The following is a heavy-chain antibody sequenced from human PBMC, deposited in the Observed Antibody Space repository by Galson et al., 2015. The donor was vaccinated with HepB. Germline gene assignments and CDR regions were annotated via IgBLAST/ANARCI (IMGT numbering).Heavy chain of an antibody. V-gene: IGHV3-30-3*01. Sequence: SLRLSCAASGFTFSSYAMHWVRQAPGKGLEWVAVISYDGSNKYYADSVKGRFTISRDNSKNTLYLQMNSLRAEDTAVYYCARGRSPHGDYPRYYFDYWGQGTLVTVSS. J-gene: IGHJ4*02. D-gene: IGHD4-17*01. CDR1: GFTFSSYA. CDR3: ARGRSPHGDYPRYYFDY. CDR2: ISYDGSNK.